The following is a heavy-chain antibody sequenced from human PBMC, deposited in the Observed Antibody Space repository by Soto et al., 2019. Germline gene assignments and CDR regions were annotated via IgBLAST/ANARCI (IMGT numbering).Heavy chain of an antibody. CDR3: AKSLQYSSSWYRAAYYYYYGMDV. D-gene: IGHD6-13*01. CDR2: ISYDGSNK. J-gene: IGHJ6*02. CDR1: GFTFSSYG. V-gene: IGHV3-30*18. Sequence: GGSLRLSCAASGFTFSSYGMHWVRQAPGKGLEWVAVISYDGSNKYYADSVKGRFTISRDNSKNTLYLQMNSLRAEDTAVYYCAKSLQYSSSWYRAAYYYYYGMDVWGQGTTVTVSS.